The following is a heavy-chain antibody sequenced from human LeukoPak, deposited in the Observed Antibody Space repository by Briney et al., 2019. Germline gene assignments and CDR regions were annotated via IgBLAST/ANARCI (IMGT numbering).Heavy chain of an antibody. CDR2: INPSGGVT. D-gene: IGHD2-15*01. V-gene: IGHV1-46*01. CDR3: ARPWETTPPGHGMDV. J-gene: IGHJ6*02. CDR1: GYTFTSYY. Sequence: ASVKVSCKASGYTFTSYYIHWGRQAPGQGLECMSIINPSGGVTSYAQNFQGRVTMTRDTSTSTVYMELNSLTSEDTALYYCARPWETTPPGHGMDVWGQGTTVTVSS.